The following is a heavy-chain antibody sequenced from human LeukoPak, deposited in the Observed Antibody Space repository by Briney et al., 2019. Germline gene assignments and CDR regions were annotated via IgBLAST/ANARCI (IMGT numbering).Heavy chain of an antibody. CDR2: IYYSGST. CDR1: GGSISSYY. D-gene: IGHD2-2*01. CDR3: AGDYCSSTSCSYNWFDP. J-gene: IGHJ5*02. V-gene: IGHV4-59*12. Sequence: SETLSLTCTVSGGSISSYYWSWIRQPPGKGLEWIGYIYYSGSTNYNPSLKSRVTISVDTAKNQFSLKLSSVTAADTAVYYCAGDYCSSTSCSYNWFDPWGQGTLVTVSS.